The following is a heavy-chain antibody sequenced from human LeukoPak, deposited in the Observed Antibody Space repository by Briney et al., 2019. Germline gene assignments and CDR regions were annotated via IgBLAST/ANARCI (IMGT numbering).Heavy chain of an antibody. J-gene: IGHJ4*02. Sequence: GASVKVSCKASGRTFSSYAISWVRQAPGQGLEWMGGIIPIFGTANYAQKFQGRVTITADESTSTAYMELSSLRSEDTAVYYCALGDSGYDLNHDYWGQGTLVTVSS. CDR3: ALGDSGYDLNHDY. D-gene: IGHD5-12*01. CDR2: IIPIFGTA. V-gene: IGHV1-69*13. CDR1: GRTFSSYA.